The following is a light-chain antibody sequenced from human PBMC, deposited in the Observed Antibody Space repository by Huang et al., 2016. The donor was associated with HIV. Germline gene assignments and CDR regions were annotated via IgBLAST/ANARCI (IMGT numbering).Light chain of an antibody. CDR1: QSVSSSD. J-gene: IGKJ1*01. Sequence: EIVLTQSPGTLFLSPGERATLSCRASQSVSSSDLAWYQQIPGQAPRLVIHGASSRATGIPDRFSGSGSGTDFTLTISRLEPEDFAVYYCQQYGTSPQTFGQGTKVEIK. CDR3: QQYGTSPQT. CDR2: GAS. V-gene: IGKV3-20*01.